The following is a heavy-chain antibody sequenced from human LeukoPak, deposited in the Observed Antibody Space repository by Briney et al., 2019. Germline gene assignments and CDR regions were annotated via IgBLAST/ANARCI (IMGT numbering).Heavy chain of an antibody. CDR3: ANSAVDYDFWSGYYFDY. D-gene: IGHD3-3*01. CDR2: ISGSGGST. J-gene: IGHJ4*02. V-gene: IGHV3-23*01. Sequence: GVSLRLSCAASGFTFSSYAMSWVRQAPGKGLEWVSAISGSGGSTYYADSVKGRFTISRDNSKNTLYLQMNSLRAEDTAVYYCANSAVDYDFWSGYYFDYWGQGTLVTVSS. CDR1: GFTFSSYA.